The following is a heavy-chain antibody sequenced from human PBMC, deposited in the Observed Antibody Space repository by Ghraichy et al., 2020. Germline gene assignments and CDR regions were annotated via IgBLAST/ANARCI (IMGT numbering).Heavy chain of an antibody. V-gene: IGHV3-74*01. CDR1: GFTLRSHW. CDR2: IKSDGTTT. J-gene: IGHJ4*02. CDR3: ARDLYGAYGIDY. D-gene: IGHD5-12*01. Sequence: GESLNISCAASGFTLRSHWMHWVRQAPGKGLVWVSRIKSDGTTTSYADSVKGRFTISRDSAKNTLYLQMNSLRAEDTAVYYCARDLYGAYGIDYWGQGTLVTVSS.